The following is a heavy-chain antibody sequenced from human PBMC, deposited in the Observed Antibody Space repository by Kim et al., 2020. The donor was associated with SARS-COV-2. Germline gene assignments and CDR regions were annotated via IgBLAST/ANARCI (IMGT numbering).Heavy chain of an antibody. D-gene: IGHD3-10*01. V-gene: IGHV3-30*07. J-gene: IGHJ6*02. CDR3: ARAYGSGSYYYYYYGMDV. Sequence: KGRFTSSRDNSKNTLYLQMNSLGAEDTAVYYCARAYGSGSYYYYYYGMDVWGQGTTVTVSS.